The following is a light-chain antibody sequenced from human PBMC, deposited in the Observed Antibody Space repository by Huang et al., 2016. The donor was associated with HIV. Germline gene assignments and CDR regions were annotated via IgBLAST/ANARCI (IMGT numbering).Light chain of an antibody. Sequence: EIVLTQSPATLSVFPGERVTLSCRASQRVGSHLACYQQKRGQAPRLLIYDAFNRATGIPARFSGSGSGTDFTLTISSLEPEDFAVYYCQQRSNWPPIFTFGPGTKVDIK. V-gene: IGKV3-11*01. J-gene: IGKJ3*01. CDR3: QQRSNWPPIFT. CDR1: QRVGSH. CDR2: DAF.